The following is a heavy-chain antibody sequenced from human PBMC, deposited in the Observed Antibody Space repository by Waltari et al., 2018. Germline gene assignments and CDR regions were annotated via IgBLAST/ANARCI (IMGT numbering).Heavy chain of an antibody. CDR2: INAGNGNT. V-gene: IGHV1-3*01. Sequence: QVQLVQSGAEVKKPGASVKVSCKASGYTFTSYAMHWVRQAPGQRLEWMGWINAGNGNTKYSQKCQGRVTMTRDTSASTAYMELSSLRSEDTAVYYCARIWSGYYYPLDYWGQGTLVTVSS. J-gene: IGHJ4*02. D-gene: IGHD3-3*01. CDR1: GYTFTSYA. CDR3: ARIWSGYYYPLDY.